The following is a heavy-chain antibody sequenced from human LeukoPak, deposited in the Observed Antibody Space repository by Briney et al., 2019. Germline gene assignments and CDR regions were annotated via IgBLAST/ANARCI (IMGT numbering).Heavy chain of an antibody. CDR1: GGSISSSSYY. D-gene: IGHD5-18*01. CDR2: IYYSGST. V-gene: IGHV4-39*07. CDR3: ARVRIQLWSPHFDY. J-gene: IGHJ4*02. Sequence: SETLSLTCTVSGGSISSSSYYWGWIRQPPGKGLEWIGSIYYSGSTYYNPSLKSRVTISVDTSKNQFSLKLSSVTAADTAVYYCARVRIQLWSPHFDYWGQGTLVTVSS.